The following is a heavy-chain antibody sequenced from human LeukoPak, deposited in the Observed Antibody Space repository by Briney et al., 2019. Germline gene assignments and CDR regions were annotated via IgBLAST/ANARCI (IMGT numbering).Heavy chain of an antibody. J-gene: IGHJ6*03. CDR3: GSGAGHYYYMDV. CDR1: GGTFSSYA. CDR2: IIPIFGTA. V-gene: IGHV1-69*05. D-gene: IGHD1-26*01. Sequence: SVKVSCKASGGTFSSYAISWVRQALGQGLEWMGGIIPIFGTANYAQKFQGRVTITTDESTSTAYMELSSLRSEDTAVYYCGSGAGHYYYMDVWGKGTTVTVSS.